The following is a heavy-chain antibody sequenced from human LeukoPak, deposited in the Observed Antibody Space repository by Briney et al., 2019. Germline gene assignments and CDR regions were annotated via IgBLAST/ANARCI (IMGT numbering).Heavy chain of an antibody. D-gene: IGHD4-17*01. J-gene: IGHJ5*02. Sequence: SVKVSCKASGGTFSNYAINWVRQAPGQGLEWMGGIIAIFDSANYAQKFQGRVTITADESTSTAYMELSSPRSEDTAIYYCARGGLDYGDVPIVTWGQGTLVTVSS. CDR1: GGTFSNYA. CDR3: ARGGLDYGDVPIVT. V-gene: IGHV1-69*01. CDR2: IIAIFDSA.